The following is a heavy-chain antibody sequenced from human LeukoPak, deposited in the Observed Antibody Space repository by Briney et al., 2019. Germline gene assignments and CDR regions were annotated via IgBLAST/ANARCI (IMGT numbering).Heavy chain of an antibody. V-gene: IGHV3-30*02. J-gene: IGHJ4*02. CDR1: GFTFSSYG. Sequence: GGSLRLSCAASGFTFSSYGMHWVRQAPGKGLEWVAFIRYDGSNKYYADSVKGRFTISRDNSKNTLYLQMNSLRAEDTAVYYCARDGIVVPAEHDYWGQGTLVTVSS. D-gene: IGHD2-2*01. CDR3: ARDGIVVPAEHDY. CDR2: IRYDGSNK.